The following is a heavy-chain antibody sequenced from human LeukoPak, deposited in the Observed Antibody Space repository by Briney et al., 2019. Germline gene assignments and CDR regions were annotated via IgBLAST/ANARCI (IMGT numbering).Heavy chain of an antibody. CDR1: GGSISSYY. V-gene: IGHV4-4*07. CDR2: ISTIGTT. Sequence: SETLSLTCTVSGGSISSYYWRWIRQSAGKGREWSGRISTIGTTNYNPSLKSRVTMSVDTSRNQFSLKLSSVTAADTAVYYCARGKAGVVGDYFDYWGQGTLVTVSS. J-gene: IGHJ4*02. D-gene: IGHD1-26*01. CDR3: ARGKAGVVGDYFDY.